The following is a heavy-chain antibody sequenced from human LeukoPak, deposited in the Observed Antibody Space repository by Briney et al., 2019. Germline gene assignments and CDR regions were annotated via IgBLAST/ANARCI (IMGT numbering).Heavy chain of an antibody. J-gene: IGHJ5*02. V-gene: IGHV1-2*02. CDR2: INPNSGGT. CDR1: GYTFTGFH. D-gene: IGHD2-15*01. Sequence: ASVKVSCKASGYTFTGFHMHWVRQAPGQGLEWMGWINPNSGGTNYAQKFQGRVTMTRDTSISTVYMELSRLRSDDTAVYYCVRDRLRLGYERTNWFDPWGQGTLVTVSP. CDR3: VRDRLRLGYERTNWFDP.